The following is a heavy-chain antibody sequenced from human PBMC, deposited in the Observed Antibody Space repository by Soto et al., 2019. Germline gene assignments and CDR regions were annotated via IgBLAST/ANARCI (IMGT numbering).Heavy chain of an antibody. D-gene: IGHD1-26*01. CDR1: GASISNGYYS. CDR3: ARGPSGDKVDY. V-gene: IGHV4-30-4*01. CDR2: IHSGGTT. J-gene: IGHJ4*02. Sequence: QVQLQEPGPRLVEPSHTLSLTCTVSGASISNGYYSWSXXXXXXXTGLEWIGHIHSGGTTYSNPSLRSGLTIPGEMSKNQCSRRLSSLTAADTAVYYCARGPSGDKVDYWGQGTLVTVSS.